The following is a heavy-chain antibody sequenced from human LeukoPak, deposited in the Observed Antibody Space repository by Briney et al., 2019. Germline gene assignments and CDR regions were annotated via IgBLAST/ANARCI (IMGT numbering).Heavy chain of an antibody. Sequence: SETLSLICTVSGGTISSYYWNWIRQPPGKGLEWIGYIHDSGSTKYDPSLKSRVAISVDTSKNQFSRKLSAVTAADTAVYYCARWYYSGWAFDYWGQGTLVTVSS. D-gene: IGHD6-19*01. CDR3: ARWYYSGWAFDY. V-gene: IGHV4-59*08. CDR2: IHDSGST. J-gene: IGHJ4*02. CDR1: GGTISSYY.